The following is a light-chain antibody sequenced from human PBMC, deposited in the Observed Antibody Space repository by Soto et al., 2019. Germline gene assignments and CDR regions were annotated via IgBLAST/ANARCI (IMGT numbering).Light chain of an antibody. CDR3: QQFHISRT. V-gene: IGKV3-20*01. Sequence: EIVLTQSPGTLSLSPGERATLSCRASQSLHARYLAWYQVKPGQAPRLLFYGASSRATGIPDRFIGSGSGTDFTLTITGLEPEDFAVYYCQQFHISRTLGQGTKVDIK. CDR2: GAS. J-gene: IGKJ1*01. CDR1: QSLHARY.